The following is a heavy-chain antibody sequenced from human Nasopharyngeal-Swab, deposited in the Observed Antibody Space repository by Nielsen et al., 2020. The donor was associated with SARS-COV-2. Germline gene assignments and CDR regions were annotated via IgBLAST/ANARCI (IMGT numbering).Heavy chain of an antibody. V-gene: IGHV4-59*08. Sequence: SETLSLTCTVSGGSVTSYYWSWIRQLPGKGLEWIGYIYYSGTTKYNPPLKTRVIIPVATSKNQRSLQLSSVAAADTAVYYCAAFQGGYSYGYIHWGQGTLVTVSS. J-gene: IGHJ4*02. CDR3: AAFQGGYSYGYIH. CDR2: IYYSGTT. D-gene: IGHD5-18*01. CDR1: GGSVTSYY.